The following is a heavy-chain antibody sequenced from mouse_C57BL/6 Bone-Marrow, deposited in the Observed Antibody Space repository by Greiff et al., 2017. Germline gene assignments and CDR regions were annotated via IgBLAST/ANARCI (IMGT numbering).Heavy chain of an antibody. CDR3: ARWTCGFAY. J-gene: IGHJ3*01. V-gene: IGHV5-17*01. CDR1: GFTFSDYG. Sequence: EVKLVESGGGLVKPGGSLKLSCAASGFTFSDYGMHWVRQAPEKGLEWVAYISSGGSTIYYADTVKGRFTISRDNAKNTLFLQMTRLRSEDTGMYYCARWTCGFAYWGQGTLVTVSA. CDR2: ISSGGSTI.